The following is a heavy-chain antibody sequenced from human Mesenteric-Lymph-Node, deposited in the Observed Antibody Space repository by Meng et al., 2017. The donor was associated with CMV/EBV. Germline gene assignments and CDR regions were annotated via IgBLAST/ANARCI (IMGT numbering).Heavy chain of an antibody. CDR1: GGTFSSYA. V-gene: IGHV1-69*10. CDR3: ARVLDVDIVATRGWFDH. D-gene: IGHD5-12*01. CDR2: IIPILGIA. J-gene: IGHJ5*02. Sequence: SVKVSCKASGGTFSSYAISWVRQAPGQGREWMVGIIPILGIANYAQKFQGRVTITADKSTSTAYMELSSLRSEDTAVYYCARVLDVDIVATRGWFDHWGQGTLVTVSS.